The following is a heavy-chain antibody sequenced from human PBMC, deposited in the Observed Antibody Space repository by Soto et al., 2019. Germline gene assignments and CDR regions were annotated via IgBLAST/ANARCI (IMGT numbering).Heavy chain of an antibody. CDR2: TIPILAMS. D-gene: IGHD3-10*01. CDR1: GDTFNSYT. Sequence: QVQLVQSGPEVKMSGSSVKVSCKASGDTFNSYTINWVRQAPGEGLQWMGRTIPILAMSNYALKFQGRVTITADKSTTTAYMELSRLRSDDTAVYYCAASYGSGSLAFDYWGQGTLVTVSS. J-gene: IGHJ4*02. CDR3: AASYGSGSLAFDY. V-gene: IGHV1-69*02.